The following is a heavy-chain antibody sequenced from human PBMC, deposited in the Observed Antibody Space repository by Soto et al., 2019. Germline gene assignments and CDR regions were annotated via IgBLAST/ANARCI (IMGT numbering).Heavy chain of an antibody. CDR2: IMPVFGTA. J-gene: IGHJ6*02. CDR3: AREGMFHYETADYYPSNYGLDV. D-gene: IGHD3-9*01. Sequence: QVQLVQSGAEVKKPGSSVRVSCKVSGGSFRNYGITWVRQSPGQGLEWMGGIMPVFGTAVYAQKFQGRVTISADELTTTASLELRSLSSDDTAVYFCAREGMFHYETADYYPSNYGLDVWGQGTTVTVPS. V-gene: IGHV1-69*01. CDR1: GGSFRNYG.